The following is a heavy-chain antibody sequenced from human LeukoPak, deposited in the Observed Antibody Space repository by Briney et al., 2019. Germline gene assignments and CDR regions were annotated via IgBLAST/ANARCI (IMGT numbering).Heavy chain of an antibody. D-gene: IGHD3-9*01. J-gene: IGHJ6*02. CDR3: ARIYYDILTGYSDYYGMDV. CDR2: INPNSGGT. Sequence: ASVKVSCKASGCTFTGYYMHWVRQAPGQGLEWMGWINPNSGGTNYAQKFQGRVTMTRDTSISTAYMELSRLRSDDTAVYYCARIYYDILTGYSDYYGMDVWGQGTTVTVSS. V-gene: IGHV1-2*02. CDR1: GCTFTGYY.